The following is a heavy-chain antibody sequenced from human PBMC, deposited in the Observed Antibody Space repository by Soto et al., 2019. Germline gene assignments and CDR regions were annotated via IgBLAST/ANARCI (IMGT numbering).Heavy chain of an antibody. CDR1: GFTFSSYW. CDR3: VRGDGDQYEGNGYLGGH. CDR2: IKSDGSGT. Sequence: EVQLVESGGGLVQPGGSLTLSCAASGFTFSSYWMHWVRQAPGKGLVWVSRIKSDGSGTFYADSVKGRLTISRDNARNTLYLEMTSLRAEDTAVYVCVRGDGDQYEGNGYLGGHWGQGTLVTVSS. V-gene: IGHV3-74*01. D-gene: IGHD5-18*01. J-gene: IGHJ4*02.